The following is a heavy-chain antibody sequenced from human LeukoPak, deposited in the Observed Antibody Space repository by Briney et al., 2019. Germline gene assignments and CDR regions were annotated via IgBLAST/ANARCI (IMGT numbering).Heavy chain of an antibody. CDR3: TRGGAKVRGLSTGMDV. J-gene: IGHJ6*04. Sequence: PGGSLRPSCEVSGFTFRSYWMYWVRQAPGKGLVWVSQINSPGDNTNHADSVEGRFTISRDNAKNTLYLQMNNLRVDDTAVYYCTRGGAKVRGLSTGMDVCGRGTTVTVSS. CDR1: GFTFRSYW. D-gene: IGHD3-10*01. V-gene: IGHV3-74*01. CDR2: INSPGDNT.